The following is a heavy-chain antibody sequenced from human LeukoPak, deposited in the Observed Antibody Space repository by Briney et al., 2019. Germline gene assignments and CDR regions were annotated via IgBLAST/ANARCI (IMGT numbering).Heavy chain of an antibody. CDR2: TYYRSKWYN. V-gene: IGHV6-1*01. Sequence: SQTLSLTCAISGDSVSSNSAAWNWIRQSPSRGLEWPGRTYYRSKWYNDYAVSVKSRITINPDTSKNQFSLQLNSVTPEDTAVYYCARDSYSSGWPYYYYYYMDVWGKGTTVTISS. CDR1: GDSVSSNSAA. CDR3: ARDSYSSGWPYYYYYYMDV. J-gene: IGHJ6*03. D-gene: IGHD6-19*01.